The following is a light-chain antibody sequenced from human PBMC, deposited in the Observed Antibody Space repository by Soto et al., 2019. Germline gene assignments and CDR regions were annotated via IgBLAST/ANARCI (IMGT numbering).Light chain of an antibody. Sequence: QSVLTQPRSVSGSPGQSVTISCTGTSSDVGDYNYASWYQQYPGKAPKLVIYDVSKRPSGVPDRFSGSKSGNTASLTISGLQAEDEADYYCCSFAGSYTFWVFGGGTKLTVL. J-gene: IGLJ3*02. CDR1: SSDVGDYNY. CDR3: CSFAGSYTFWV. CDR2: DVS. V-gene: IGLV2-11*01.